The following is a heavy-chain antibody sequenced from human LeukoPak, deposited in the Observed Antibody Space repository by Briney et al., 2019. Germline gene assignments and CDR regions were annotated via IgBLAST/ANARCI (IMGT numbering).Heavy chain of an antibody. CDR3: ARQISDYYYYYIDV. D-gene: IGHD3-3*01. CDR1: GGSISSYY. CDR2: MYYSGTT. J-gene: IGHJ6*03. Sequence: SETLSLTCTVSGGSISSYYWSWVRQPPGKGLEWVGYMYYSGTTNYNPSLKSRVTISVDTSKSQFSLTLRSVTATDTAVYYCARQISDYYYYYIDVWGKGTTATVSS. V-gene: IGHV4-59*08.